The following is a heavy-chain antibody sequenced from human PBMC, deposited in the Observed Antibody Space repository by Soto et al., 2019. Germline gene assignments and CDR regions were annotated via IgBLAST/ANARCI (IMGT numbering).Heavy chain of an antibody. V-gene: IGHV3-23*01. CDR1: GFTFSSYA. Sequence: GGSLRLSCAASGFTFSSYAMSWVRQAPGKGLEWVSAISGSGGSTHYADSVKGRFTISRDNSKNTLYLQMNSLRAEDTAEYFCAKKRDPYPQFDYWGQETLITVSS. CDR2: ISGSGGST. CDR3: AKKRDPYPQFDY. J-gene: IGHJ4*02.